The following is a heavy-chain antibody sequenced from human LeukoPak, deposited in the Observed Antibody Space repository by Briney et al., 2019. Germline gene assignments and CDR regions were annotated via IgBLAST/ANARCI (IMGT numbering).Heavy chain of an antibody. CDR2: ISSSSSYI. CDR1: GFTFSSYS. D-gene: IGHD5-12*01. V-gene: IGHV3-21*01. CDR3: ARRNSGYDS. J-gene: IGHJ4*02. Sequence: PGGSLRLSCAASGFTFSSYSMNWVRQAPGKGLEWVSSISSSSSYIYYADSVKGRFTISRDNAKNSLYLQMNSLRAEDTAVYYCARRNSGYDSWGQGTPVTVSS.